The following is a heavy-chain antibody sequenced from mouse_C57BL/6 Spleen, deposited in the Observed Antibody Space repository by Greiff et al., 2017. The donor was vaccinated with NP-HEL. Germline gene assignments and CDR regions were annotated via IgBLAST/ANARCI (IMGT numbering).Heavy chain of an antibody. CDR3: ARSTDGAMDY. CDR2: IDPEDGGT. V-gene: IGHV14-2*01. Sequence: VQLQQSGAELVKPGASVKLSCTASGFTFTDYYMHWVKQRTEQGLEWIGRIDPEDGGTNYAPKFQGKATITADTSSNTAYLQLSSLTSEDTAVYYCARSTDGAMDYWGQGPSVTVSS. D-gene: IGHD2-3*01. CDR1: GFTFTDYY. J-gene: IGHJ4*01.